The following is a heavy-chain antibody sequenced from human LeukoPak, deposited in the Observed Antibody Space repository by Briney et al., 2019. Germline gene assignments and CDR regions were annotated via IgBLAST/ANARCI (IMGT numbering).Heavy chain of an antibody. CDR1: KFTFRNYG. D-gene: IGHD1-14*01. CDR3: ARDDKDRNYGSAFDI. CDR2: IFSEGSHK. Sequence: GGSLRLSCTASKFTFRNYGMSWVRQAPGKGLEWVADIFSEGSHKYYADSVKGRFTISRDDSKNTLHLEMNSLRADDTALYYCARDDKDRNYGSAFDIWGQGTMVTVSS. J-gene: IGHJ3*02. V-gene: IGHV3-30*03.